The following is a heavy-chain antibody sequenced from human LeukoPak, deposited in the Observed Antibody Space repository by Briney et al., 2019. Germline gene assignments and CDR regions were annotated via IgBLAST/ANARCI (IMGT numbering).Heavy chain of an antibody. V-gene: IGHV3-30-3*01. CDR1: GFTFSSYA. Sequence: GGSLRLSCAASGFTFSSYAMHWVRQAPGKGLEWVAVISYDGSNKYYADSVKGRFTISRDNSKNTLYLQMNSLRPEDTAVYYCARGGGGTTYSWFDPWGQGTLVTVSS. CDR2: ISYDGSNK. CDR3: ARGGGGTTYSWFDP. D-gene: IGHD1-1*01. J-gene: IGHJ5*02.